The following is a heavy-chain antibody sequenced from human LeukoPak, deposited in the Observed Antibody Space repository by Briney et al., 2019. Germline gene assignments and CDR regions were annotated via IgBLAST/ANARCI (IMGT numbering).Heavy chain of an antibody. D-gene: IGHD2-2*01. CDR3: ARGLGRVVPAARYNWFDP. CDR1: AFTFSSYA. CDR2: ISNNAGTI. V-gene: IGHV3-23*01. J-gene: IGHJ5*02. Sequence: GGSLRLSCAASAFTFSSYAMTWVRQAPGKGLEWVSSISNNAGTIYYADSVKDRFTISRDNSRNTLYLQMSSLRAEDTAVYYCARGLGRVVPAARYNWFDPWGQGTLVTVSS.